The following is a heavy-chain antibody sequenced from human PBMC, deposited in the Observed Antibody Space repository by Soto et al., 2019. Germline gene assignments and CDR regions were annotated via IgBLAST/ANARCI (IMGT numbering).Heavy chain of an antibody. D-gene: IGHD3-9*01. CDR3: AKDQKVFYNYFDY. CDR2: ISYDGSNK. Sequence: GGSLRLSCAASGFTFSSYGMHWVRQAPGKGLEWVAVISYDGSNKYYADSVKGRFTISRDNSKNTLYLQMNSLRAEDTAVYYCAKDQKVFYNYFDYWGQGTLVTVSS. V-gene: IGHV3-30*18. J-gene: IGHJ4*02. CDR1: GFTFSSYG.